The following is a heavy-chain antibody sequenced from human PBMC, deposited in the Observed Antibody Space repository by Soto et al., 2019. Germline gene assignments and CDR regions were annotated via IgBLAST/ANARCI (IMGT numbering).Heavy chain of an antibody. Sequence: KTSETLSLTCAVYGGSFSGYYWSWIRQPPGKGLEWIGEINHSGSTNYNPSLKSRVTISVDTSKNQFSLKLSSVTAADTAVYYCARGGRSSAVPERYYYYGMDVWGQGTTVTVSS. CDR2: INHSGST. J-gene: IGHJ6*02. V-gene: IGHV4-34*01. CDR1: GGSFSGYY. D-gene: IGHD2-2*01. CDR3: ARGGRSSAVPERYYYYGMDV.